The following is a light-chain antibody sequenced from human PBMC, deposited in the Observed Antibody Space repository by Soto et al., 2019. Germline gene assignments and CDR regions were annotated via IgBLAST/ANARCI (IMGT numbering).Light chain of an antibody. V-gene: IGLV2-23*02. CDR2: EVT. J-gene: IGLJ1*01. CDR3: CSFGGSGYV. CDR1: TSDVGI. Sequence: SVLTHPASVSRFPGQSITISYTGTTSDVGIVSWYQHHPGKAPKLMIHEVTKRPSGVSDRFSGSKSGNSASLTISGLQAQDEADYFCCSFGGSGYVFGTRTKVPVL.